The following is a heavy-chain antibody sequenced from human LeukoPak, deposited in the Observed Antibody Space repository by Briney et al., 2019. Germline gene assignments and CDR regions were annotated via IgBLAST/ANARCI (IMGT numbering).Heavy chain of an antibody. J-gene: IGHJ4*02. V-gene: IGHV5-51*01. CDR2: IYPGDSDT. CDR3: ARGPDTAMVSLDY. CDR1: GYSFTSYW. D-gene: IGHD5-18*01. Sequence: GESLKISCKGSGYSFTSYWIGWVRQIPGKGLEWMGIIYPGDSDTRYSPSFQGQVTISADKSISTAYLQWSSLKASDTAMYYCARGPDTAMVSLDYWGQGTLVTVSS.